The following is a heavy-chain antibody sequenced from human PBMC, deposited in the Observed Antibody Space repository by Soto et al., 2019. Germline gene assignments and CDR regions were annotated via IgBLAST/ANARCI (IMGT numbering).Heavy chain of an antibody. Sequence: QVQLVQSGAEVTRPSASVKVSCNASGYSFISHYIYWVRKAPGQGHEWMGFINPSGGSATLTHKSQGRITMTRDTSTTTVYMELSSLRSDVAAVYYCARDYLSSKLSLSYFDYWGQGTLVTVSS. CDR3: ARDYLSSKLSLSYFDY. J-gene: IGHJ4*02. CDR2: INPSGGSA. D-gene: IGHD2-2*01. CDR1: GYSFISHY. V-gene: IGHV1-46*01.